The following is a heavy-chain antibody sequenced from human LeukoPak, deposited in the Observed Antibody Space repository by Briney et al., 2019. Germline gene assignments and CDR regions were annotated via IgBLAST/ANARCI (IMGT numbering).Heavy chain of an antibody. Sequence: SETLSLTCTVSGGSISTYYWSWIRQPPGKGLEWIGYISYSGSTNYNPSLKGRVTISVDTSKNQFSLNLSSVTAADTAVYYCARGALAVTDFDYWGQGTLVTVSS. D-gene: IGHD4-11*01. J-gene: IGHJ4*02. CDR1: GGSISTYY. CDR2: ISYSGST. CDR3: ARGALAVTDFDY. V-gene: IGHV4-59*01.